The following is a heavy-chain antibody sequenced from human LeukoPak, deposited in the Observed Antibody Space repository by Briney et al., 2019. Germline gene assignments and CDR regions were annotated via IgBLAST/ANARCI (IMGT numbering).Heavy chain of an antibody. CDR1: GFTFDDYG. D-gene: IGHD4-17*01. J-gene: IGHJ5*02. Sequence: GGSLRLSCAASGFTFDDYGMSWVRQAPGKGLEWVSSISGSGTYIYYAESMKGRFTISRDNANNSLFLQMNSLRAEDTAVYYCAREPTVTPAWGQGTLVTVSS. CDR3: AREPTVTPA. V-gene: IGHV3-21*01. CDR2: ISGSGTYI.